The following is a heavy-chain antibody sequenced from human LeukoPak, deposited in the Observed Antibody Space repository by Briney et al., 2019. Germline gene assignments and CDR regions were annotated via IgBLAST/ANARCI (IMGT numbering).Heavy chain of an antibody. Sequence: ASVKVSCKASGYTFTSYGISWVRQAPGQGLEWMGWISAYNGNTNYAQKLQGRVTMTTDTSTSTAYMELRSLRSDDTAVYYCARKPTGYSSGWYLWYFDYWGQGTLVTVSS. D-gene: IGHD6-19*01. CDR2: ISAYNGNT. CDR1: GYTFTSYG. V-gene: IGHV1-18*01. J-gene: IGHJ4*02. CDR3: ARKPTGYSSGWYLWYFDY.